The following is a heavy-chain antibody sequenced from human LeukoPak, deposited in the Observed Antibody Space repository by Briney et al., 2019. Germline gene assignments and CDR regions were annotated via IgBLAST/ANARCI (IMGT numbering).Heavy chain of an antibody. CDR2: IRYDGTIK. D-gene: IGHD1-1*01. V-gene: IGHV3-30*02. CDR1: GFTFTDYG. CDR3: AKEGTASKPSDLDY. Sequence: GGSLRLSCAASGFTFTDYGIQWVRQAPGKGLEWVAFIRYDGTIKYYADSVKGRFTISRDNSRNTLYLQMNSLRTEDTAVYYCAKEGTASKPSDLDYWGQGTLVTVSS. J-gene: IGHJ4*02.